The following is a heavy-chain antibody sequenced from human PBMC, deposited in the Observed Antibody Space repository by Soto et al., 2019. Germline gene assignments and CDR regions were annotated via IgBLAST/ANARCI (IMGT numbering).Heavy chain of an antibody. CDR2: ISSSSSYI. J-gene: IGHJ5*02. CDR1: GFTFSSYS. Sequence: PVGSLRLSCAASGFTFSSYSMNWVRQAPGKGLEWVSSISSSSSYIYYADSVKGRFTISRDNAKNSLYLQMNSLRAEDTAVYYCARGFAMVPNWFDPWGQGTLVTVSS. CDR3: ARGFAMVPNWFDP. V-gene: IGHV3-21*01. D-gene: IGHD3-10*01.